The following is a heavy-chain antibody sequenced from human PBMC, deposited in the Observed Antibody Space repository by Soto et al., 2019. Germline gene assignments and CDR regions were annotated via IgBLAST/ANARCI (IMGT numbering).Heavy chain of an antibody. J-gene: IGHJ3*02. CDR3: ARDPDSSGADDAFDI. V-gene: IGHV3-21*01. CDR1: GFTFSSYS. CDR2: ISSSSSYI. Sequence: GGSLRLSCAASGFTFSSYSMNWVRQAPGKGLEWVSSISSSSSYIYYADSVKGRFTISRDNAKNSLYLQMNSLRAEDTAVYYCARDPDSSGADDAFDIWGQGTMVTVSS. D-gene: IGHD3-22*01.